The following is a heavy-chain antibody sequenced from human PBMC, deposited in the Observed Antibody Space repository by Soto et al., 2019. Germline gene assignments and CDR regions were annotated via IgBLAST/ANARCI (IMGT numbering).Heavy chain of an antibody. Sequence: EVQLLESGGGLVQPGGSLRLSCATSGFRFTTYPMSWVRQAPGKGLEWVTAISANGRGTSYADSVKGRFTILRDNSKNTLYPQMNSLRAEDTAVYFCVKKRSYDRSNYDHFDYWGQGTLVTVSS. CDR3: VKKRSYDRSNYDHFDY. CDR1: GFRFTTYP. J-gene: IGHJ4*02. D-gene: IGHD3-22*01. V-gene: IGHV3-23*01. CDR2: ISANGRGT.